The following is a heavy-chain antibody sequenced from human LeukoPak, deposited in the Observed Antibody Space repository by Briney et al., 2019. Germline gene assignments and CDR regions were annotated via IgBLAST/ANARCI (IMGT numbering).Heavy chain of an antibody. CDR1: GFTFSSYA. D-gene: IGHD2-15*01. CDR3: AKGESSGGGHYFFDN. CDR2: ISTIGDST. Sequence: GGSLRLSCTASGFTFSSYAMTWVRQAPGKGLDYISAISTIGDSTYYADSVKGRFTISRDNSKNSMYLQMNFLRAGDTAVYYCAKGESSGGGHYFFDNWGQGALVSVSS. V-gene: IGHV3-23*01. J-gene: IGHJ4*02.